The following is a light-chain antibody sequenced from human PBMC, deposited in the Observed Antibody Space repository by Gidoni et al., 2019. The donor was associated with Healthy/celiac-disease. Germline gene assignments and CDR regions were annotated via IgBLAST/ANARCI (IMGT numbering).Light chain of an antibody. Sequence: LAASVGDRVTITCRASQSMSSWLAWYQQKPGKAPKLLIYDASSLESGVPSRFSGSGSVTEFTLTISSLQPDDFATYDCQQYNSYSPTFGQGTKVEIK. V-gene: IGKV1-5*01. CDR3: QQYNSYSPT. J-gene: IGKJ1*01. CDR1: QSMSSW. CDR2: DAS.